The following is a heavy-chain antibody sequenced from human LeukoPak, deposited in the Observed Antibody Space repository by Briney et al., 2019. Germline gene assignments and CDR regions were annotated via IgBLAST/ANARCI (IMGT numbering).Heavy chain of an antibody. Sequence: SVKVSCKASGGTFSSYAISWVRQAPGQGLEWMGRIIPIFGTANYAQKFQGRVTITADKSASTAYMELSSLRSEDTAVYYCARAGYSSGWYGYWGQGTLVTVSS. CDR2: IIPIFGTA. V-gene: IGHV1-69*06. CDR1: GGTFSSYA. D-gene: IGHD6-19*01. CDR3: ARAGYSSGWYGY. J-gene: IGHJ4*02.